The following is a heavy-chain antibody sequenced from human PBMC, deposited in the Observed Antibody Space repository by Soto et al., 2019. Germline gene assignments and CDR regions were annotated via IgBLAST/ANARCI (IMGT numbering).Heavy chain of an antibody. CDR2: MHSGGDT. CDR3: ARIRTGTTDGGMDV. J-gene: IGHJ6*02. Sequence: EVQLVESGGDLVQPGGSLRLSCAASGFAVSSNYMTWVRQATGKGLEWVSVMHSGGDTHYADSVRGRFTISRDNSKNTLYLQMNSLRAEDTAGSYCARIRTGTTDGGMDVWGQGTTVTVSS. D-gene: IGHD1-7*01. V-gene: IGHV3-66*01. CDR1: GFAVSSNY.